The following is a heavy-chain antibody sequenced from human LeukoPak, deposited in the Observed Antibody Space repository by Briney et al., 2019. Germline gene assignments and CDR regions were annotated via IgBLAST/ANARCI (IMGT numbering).Heavy chain of an antibody. V-gene: IGHV5-51*01. CDR1: GYSFTTYW. J-gene: IGHJ4*02. Sequence: GESLKISCKGSGYSFTTYWIGWVRQLPGKGLEWMGIIYPGDSDTRYSPSFQGQVTISADKSITTAYLQWRSLKASDTAMYYCARRPTTLPFDYWGQASLVTVSS. D-gene: IGHD5-12*01. CDR3: ARRPTTLPFDY. CDR2: IYPGDSDT.